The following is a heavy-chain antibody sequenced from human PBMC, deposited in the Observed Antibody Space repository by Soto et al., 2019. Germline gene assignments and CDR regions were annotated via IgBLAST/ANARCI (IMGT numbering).Heavy chain of an antibody. CDR3: ARHGAYDFWSGYYTGGDYYYYVMAV. D-gene: IGHD3-3*01. CDR2: IYYSGST. Sequence: SETLSLTCTVSGGSISSSSYYWGWIRQPPGKGLEWIGSIYYSGSTYYNPSLKSRVTISVDTSKNQFSLKLSSVTAADTAVYCARHGAYDFWSGYYTGGDYYYYVMAVWGQGTTVPGSS. V-gene: IGHV4-39*01. J-gene: IGHJ6*02. CDR1: GGSISSSSYY.